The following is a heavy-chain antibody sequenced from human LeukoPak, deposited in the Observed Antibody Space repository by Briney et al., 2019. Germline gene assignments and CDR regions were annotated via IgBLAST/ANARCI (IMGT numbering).Heavy chain of an antibody. CDR2: INHSGST. J-gene: IGHJ4*02. Sequence: PSETLSLTCAVYGGSFSGYYWSWIRQPPGKGLEWIGEINHSGSTNYNPSLKSRVTISVDTSKNQFSLKLSSVTAADTAVYYCARAGDSYSSGYNDYWGQGTLVTVSS. V-gene: IGHV4-34*01. D-gene: IGHD6-19*01. CDR1: GGSFSGYY. CDR3: ARAGDSYSSGYNDY.